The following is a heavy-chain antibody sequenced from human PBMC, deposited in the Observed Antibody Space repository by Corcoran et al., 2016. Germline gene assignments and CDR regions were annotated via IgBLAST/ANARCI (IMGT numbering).Heavy chain of an antibody. V-gene: IGHV5-51*01. CDR2: IYPGDSDT. CDR3: ARHDCSSTSCYPNGLDP. CDR1: GYSFTSYW. D-gene: IGHD2-2*01. J-gene: IGHJ5*02. Sequence: EVQLVQSGAEVKKPGESLKISCKGSGYSFTSYWIGWVRQMPGKGLEWMGIIYPGDSDTRYSPSFQGQVTISADKSISTAYLQWSSLKASDTAMYYGARHDCSSTSCYPNGLDPWGQGTLVTVSS.